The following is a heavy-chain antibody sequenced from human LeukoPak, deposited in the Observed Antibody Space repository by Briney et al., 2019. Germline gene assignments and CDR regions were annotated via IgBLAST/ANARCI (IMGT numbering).Heavy chain of an antibody. CDR2: IYYSGST. Sequence: SETLSLTCTFSGGSISSSSCYWGWIRQPPGKGLEWIGSIYYSGSTYYNPSLKSRVTISVDTSKNQFSLKLSSVTAADTAVYYCARHGSGSYVFDYWGQGTLVTVSS. J-gene: IGHJ4*02. CDR3: ARHGSGSYVFDY. V-gene: IGHV4-39*01. D-gene: IGHD3-10*01. CDR1: GGSISSSSCY.